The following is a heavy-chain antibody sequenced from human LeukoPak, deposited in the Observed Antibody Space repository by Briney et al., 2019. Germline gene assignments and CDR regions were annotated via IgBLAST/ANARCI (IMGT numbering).Heavy chain of an antibody. J-gene: IGHJ4*02. D-gene: IGHD3-22*01. CDR3: ARDSGYYDSSYYFDY. Sequence: GGSLRLSCAASGFTFSSYAMHCVRQAPGKGLEYVSAISSNGGSTYYANSVKGRFTISRDNSKNTLYLQMGSLRAEDMAVYYCARDSGYYDSSYYFDYWGQGTLVTVSS. CDR1: GFTFSSYA. V-gene: IGHV3-64*01. CDR2: ISSNGGST.